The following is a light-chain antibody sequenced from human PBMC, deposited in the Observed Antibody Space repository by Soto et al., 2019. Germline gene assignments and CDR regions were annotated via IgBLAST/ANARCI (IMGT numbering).Light chain of an antibody. CDR3: CSYAGSYTFDVV. V-gene: IGLV2-11*01. Sequence: QSALTQPRSVSGSPGQSVTISCTGTSSDVGGYNYVSWYQQHPGNAPKLMIYDVSKRPSGLPDRFSGSKSANTASLTISALQAEDEADYYCCSYAGSYTFDVVFGGGTQLTVL. CDR2: DVS. J-gene: IGLJ2*01. CDR1: SSDVGGYNY.